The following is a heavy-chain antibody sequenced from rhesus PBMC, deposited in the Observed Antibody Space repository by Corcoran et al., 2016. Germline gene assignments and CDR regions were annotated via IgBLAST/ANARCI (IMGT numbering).Heavy chain of an antibody. J-gene: IGHJ4*01. CDR2: VSNTSKTI. CDR3: TRNGAAAGNDY. Sequence: EVQLVESGGGLVQPGGSLRLSCAASGFTFSSYDMSWVRQAPGKGREGCSDVSNTSKTINYADTWKGRCTISRDNAKNSLSLQRSSLRAEDTAVYYCTRNGAAAGNDYWGQGVLVTVSS. V-gene: IGHV3-136*01. CDR1: GFTFSSYD. D-gene: IGHD6-31*01.